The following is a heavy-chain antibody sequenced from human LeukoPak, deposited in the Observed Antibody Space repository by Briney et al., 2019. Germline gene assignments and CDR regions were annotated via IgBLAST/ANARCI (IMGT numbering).Heavy chain of an antibody. Sequence: SETLSLTCTVSGGSISSSSYHWGWIRQPPGKGLEWIGTIDYSGDTYFNPSLKSRVTISVDTSKNQFSLNLNSVTAADTAVYYCASPGTRSSSDRTFYFWGQGTLVTVSS. J-gene: IGHJ4*02. CDR1: GGSISSSSYH. D-gene: IGHD6-13*01. CDR3: ASPGTRSSSDRTFYF. V-gene: IGHV4-39*01. CDR2: IDYSGDT.